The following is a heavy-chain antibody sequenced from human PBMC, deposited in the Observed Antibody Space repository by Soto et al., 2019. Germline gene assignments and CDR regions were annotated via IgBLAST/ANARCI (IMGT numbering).Heavy chain of an antibody. Sequence: AGGSPRLSCAASGFTFSSYGMHWVRPAPGKGLELVAVISYDGSNKYYADSVKGRFTISRDNSKNTLYLQMNSLGAEDTAVYYCAKDRLLAVAGTFDYWGQGTLVTAPQ. CDR2: ISYDGSNK. J-gene: IGHJ4*02. CDR3: AKDRLLAVAGTFDY. D-gene: IGHD6-19*01. V-gene: IGHV3-30*18. CDR1: GFTFSSYG.